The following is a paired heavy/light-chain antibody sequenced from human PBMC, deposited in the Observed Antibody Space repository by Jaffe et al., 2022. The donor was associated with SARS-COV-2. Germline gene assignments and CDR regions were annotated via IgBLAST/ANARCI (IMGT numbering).Light chain of an antibody. J-gene: IGLJ2*01. Sequence: QSALTQPASVSGSPGQSITISCTGTRSDVGTYNYVSWYQQHPGKAPKLMIYEVSNRPSGVPDRFSGSKSGNTASLTISGLQAEDEADYYCSSYTTSSTRVLGGGTKLTVL. V-gene: IGLV2-14*01. CDR2: EVS. CDR3: SSYTTSSTRV. CDR1: RSDVGTYNY.
Heavy chain of an antibody. V-gene: IGHV4-61*01. CDR3: ARDGAAMTPPYGMDV. J-gene: IGHJ6*02. CDR2: VYRTGNT. D-gene: IGHD6-25*01. CDR1: GGSISSSIFY. Sequence: QVQLQESGPGLVKPSETLSLTCTVSGGSISSSIFYWSWIRQPPGKGLEWIAYVYRTGNTIYNPSLKSRVTISVDTSKNQFSLKVTSVTAADTAVYYCARDGAAMTPPYGMDVWGQGTTVTVSS.